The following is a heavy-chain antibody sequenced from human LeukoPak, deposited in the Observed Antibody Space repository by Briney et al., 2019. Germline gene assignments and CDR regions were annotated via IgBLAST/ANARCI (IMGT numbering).Heavy chain of an antibody. J-gene: IGHJ4*02. CDR1: GFTFSSYA. Sequence: GGSLRLSCAASGFTFSSYAMSWVRQAPGKGLEWVANIKQDGSEKYYVDSVKGRFTISRDNAENSLYLQMNSLRAEDTAVYYCARKWGSPDYWGQGTLVTVSS. CDR3: ARKWGSPDY. CDR2: IKQDGSEK. V-gene: IGHV3-7*01. D-gene: IGHD3-16*01.